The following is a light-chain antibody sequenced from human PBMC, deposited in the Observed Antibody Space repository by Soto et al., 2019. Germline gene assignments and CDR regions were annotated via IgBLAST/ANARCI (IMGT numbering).Light chain of an antibody. J-gene: IGKJ5*01. Sequence: RSCSTIQSVSSSSVAWYQQKPGQAPRLLIYATSYRATDIPVRFSAGGAGTAFTLTIRRLQHEDFAVYYCQQRTNRPPIRVAQGTRREIK. CDR1: QSVSSSS. CDR3: QQRTNRPPIR. CDR2: ATS. V-gene: IGKV3D-20*02.